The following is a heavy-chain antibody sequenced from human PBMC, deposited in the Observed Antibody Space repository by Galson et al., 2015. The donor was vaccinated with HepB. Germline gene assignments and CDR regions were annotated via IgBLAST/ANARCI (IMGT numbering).Heavy chain of an antibody. V-gene: IGHV4-4*02. D-gene: IGHD6-13*01. CDR2: IYHSGSS. CDR3: ARTSSYSSSYYDF. Sequence: ETLSLTCAVSGGSITSSYWWSWVRQPPGKGLEWIGDIYHSGSSNYKPSLKSRVTISVDKSKNQFSLQLRSVTAADTAVYYCARTSSYSSSYYDFWGQGILVTVSS. CDR1: GGSITSSYW. J-gene: IGHJ4*02.